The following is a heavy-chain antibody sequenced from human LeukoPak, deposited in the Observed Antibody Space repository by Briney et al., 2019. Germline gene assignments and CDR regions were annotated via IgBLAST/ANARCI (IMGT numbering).Heavy chain of an antibody. V-gene: IGHV4-59*01. D-gene: IGHD2-15*01. CDR2: ISNSGTT. J-gene: IGHJ5*02. CDR1: GGSINIYY. CDR3: ARVGYCSGGSCRFDP. Sequence: PSETLSLTCTVSGGSINIYYWSWIRQPPGKGLEWIGYISNSGTTNYNPSLKSRVTISVDTSKNKFSLDLSSVTAADTAVYYCARVGYCSGGSCRFDPWGQGTLVTVSS.